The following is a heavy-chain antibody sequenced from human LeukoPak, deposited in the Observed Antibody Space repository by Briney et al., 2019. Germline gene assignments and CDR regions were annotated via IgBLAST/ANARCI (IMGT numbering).Heavy chain of an antibody. CDR1: GYSTSSGYY. D-gene: IGHD3-22*01. CDR3: ARGILRDYYDSSGFYHRGGVGY. CDR2: IYHSGST. Sequence: PSETLSLTCTVSGYSTSSGYYSGWIRQPPGKGLEWIGSIYHSGSTYYNPSLKSRVTISVETSKNQFSLRLSSVTAADTAVYFCARGILRDYYDSSGFYHRGGVGYWGQGTLVTVSS. V-gene: IGHV4-38-2*02. J-gene: IGHJ4*02.